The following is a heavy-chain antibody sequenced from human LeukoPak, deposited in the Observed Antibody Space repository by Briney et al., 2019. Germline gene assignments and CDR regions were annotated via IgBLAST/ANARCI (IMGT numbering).Heavy chain of an antibody. J-gene: IGHJ4*02. Sequence: SETLSLTCTVSGGSVSSGSYYWSWIRQPPGKGLEWIGYIYYSGSTNYNPSLKSRVTISVDTSKNQFSLKLSSVTAADTAVYYCARDGYYYDSSGYHPFDYWGQGTLVTVSS. D-gene: IGHD3-22*01. CDR2: IYYSGST. CDR1: GGSVSSGSYY. CDR3: ARDGYYYDSSGYHPFDY. V-gene: IGHV4-61*01.